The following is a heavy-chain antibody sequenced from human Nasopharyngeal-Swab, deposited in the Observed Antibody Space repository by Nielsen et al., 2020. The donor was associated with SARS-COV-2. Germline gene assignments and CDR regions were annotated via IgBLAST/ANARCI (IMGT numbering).Heavy chain of an antibody. D-gene: IGHD5-18*01. CDR2: INHSGST. CDR3: ARGTFGYTYTRPENNWFDP. Sequence: SETLSLTCAVFGGSFSGTFWSWIRQPPGKGLEWIAEINHSGSTNYNPSLKSRVTISVDTSKNQFSLKLTSVTAADTAVYHCARGTFGYTYTRPENNWFDPWGQGILVTVSS. V-gene: IGHV4-34*01. CDR1: GGSFSGTF. J-gene: IGHJ5*02.